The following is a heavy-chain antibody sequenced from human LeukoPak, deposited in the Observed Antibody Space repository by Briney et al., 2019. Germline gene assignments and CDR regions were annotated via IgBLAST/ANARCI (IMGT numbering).Heavy chain of an antibody. CDR3: ARSKGESPFDY. CDR1: GYTFTSYY. J-gene: IGHJ4*02. Sequence: ASVTVSCKASGYTFTSYYMHWVRQAPGQGLEWMGWINPNSGGTNYAQKFQGRVTMTRDTSISTAYMELSRLRSDDTAVYYCARSKGESPFDYWGQGTLVTVSS. CDR2: INPNSGGT. V-gene: IGHV1-2*02. D-gene: IGHD2-21*01.